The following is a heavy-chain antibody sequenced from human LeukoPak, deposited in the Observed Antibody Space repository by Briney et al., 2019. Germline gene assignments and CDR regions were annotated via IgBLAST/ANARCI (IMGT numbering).Heavy chain of an antibody. D-gene: IGHD2-15*01. Sequence: PGGSLRLSCAASGFTFSSYAMSWVRQAPGKGLEWVSAISGSGGSTYYADSVKGRFTISRDNAKNTLYLQMNSLRAEDTAVYYCVSSYCSGGSCYSASGYWGQGALVTVSS. V-gene: IGHV3-23*01. CDR3: VSSYCSGGSCYSASGY. CDR2: ISGSGGST. J-gene: IGHJ4*02. CDR1: GFTFSSYA.